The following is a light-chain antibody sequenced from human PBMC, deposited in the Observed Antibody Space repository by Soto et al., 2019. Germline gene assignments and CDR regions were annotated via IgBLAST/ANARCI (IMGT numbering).Light chain of an antibody. Sequence: DIQMTQSPSTLSASVGDRVTITCRASQSISNWLAWYQQKPGKAPKLLIYDASSLESGVPPRFSGSGSGTEFTLTISSLQPDDSATYYCQQDNSYSQTFGQGTKVDIK. J-gene: IGKJ1*01. CDR1: QSISNW. CDR2: DAS. V-gene: IGKV1-5*01. CDR3: QQDNSYSQT.